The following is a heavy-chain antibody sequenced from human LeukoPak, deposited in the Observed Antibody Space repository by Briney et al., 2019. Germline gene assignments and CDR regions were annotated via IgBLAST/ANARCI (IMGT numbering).Heavy chain of an antibody. CDR3: ATESPITMIVVVSRVDAFDI. D-gene: IGHD3-22*01. V-gene: IGHV1-24*01. J-gene: IGHJ3*02. CDR2: FDPEDGER. CDR1: GYTLTELS. Sequence: ASVKVSCKVSGYTLTELSMHWVRQAPGKGLEWMGGFDPEDGERIYAQKFQGRVTMTEDTSTDTAYMEMSSLRSEDTAVYYCATESPITMIVVVSRVDAFDIWGQGTMVTVSS.